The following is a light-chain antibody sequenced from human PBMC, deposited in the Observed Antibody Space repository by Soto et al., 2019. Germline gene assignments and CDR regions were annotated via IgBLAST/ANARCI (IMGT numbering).Light chain of an antibody. CDR1: SGDVGGYNS. Sequence: QSALTQPPSASGSPGQSVTISCTGTSGDVGGYNSVSWYQQHPGKAPKLMIYAVNKRPSGVPDRFSGSKSDNTASLTVSGLQAEDEADYYCSSYAGSTYVFGTGTKVT. J-gene: IGLJ1*01. CDR3: SSYAGSTYV. V-gene: IGLV2-8*01. CDR2: AVN.